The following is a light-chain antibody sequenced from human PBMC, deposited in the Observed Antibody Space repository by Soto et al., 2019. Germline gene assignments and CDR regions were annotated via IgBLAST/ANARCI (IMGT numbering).Light chain of an antibody. CDR3: CSFAGTCTHYA. J-gene: IGLJ1*01. CDR2: DVN. CDR1: SSDVGGYNF. Sequence: QSALAQPRSVSGSPGQSVTISCTGTSSDVGGYNFVSWYQQHPGKAPKLMIYDVNKRPSGVPGRFSGSKSGNTASLTISGLHAEDEADYYCCSFAGTCTHYAFGTGTKVTVL. V-gene: IGLV2-11*01.